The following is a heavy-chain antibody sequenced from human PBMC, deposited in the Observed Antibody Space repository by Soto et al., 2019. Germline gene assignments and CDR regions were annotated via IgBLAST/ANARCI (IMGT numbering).Heavy chain of an antibody. Sequence: EVQLLESGGGLVQPGGSLRLSCAASGFTFSSYAMSWVRQAPGKRLEWVSAISGSGGSTYYADSVKGRFTISRDNSKNTLYLQMNSLRAEDTAVYYCAKELLRLPLRSPSGGYWGQGTLVTVSS. CDR3: AKELLRLPLRSPSGGY. V-gene: IGHV3-23*01. CDR2: ISGSGGST. D-gene: IGHD1-26*01. CDR1: GFTFSSYA. J-gene: IGHJ4*02.